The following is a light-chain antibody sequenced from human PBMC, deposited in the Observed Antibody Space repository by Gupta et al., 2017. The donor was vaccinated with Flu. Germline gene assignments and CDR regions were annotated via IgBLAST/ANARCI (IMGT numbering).Light chain of an antibody. J-gene: IGKJ1*01. CDR3: QQYGSSRT. CDR1: QSVSSSY. CDR2: GAS. Sequence: GERATLSCRASQSVSSSYLAWYQQKPGQAPRLLIYGASRRATGIPDRFSGSGSGTDFTLTISRLEPEDFAVYYCQQYGSSRTFGQGTKVEIK. V-gene: IGKV3-20*01.